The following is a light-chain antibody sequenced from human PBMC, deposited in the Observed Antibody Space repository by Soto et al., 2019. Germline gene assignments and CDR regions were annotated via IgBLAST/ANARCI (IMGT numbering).Light chain of an antibody. CDR1: SSDVGSYNR. J-gene: IGLJ3*02. CDR2: EVT. CDR3: SSYRRGSTLWV. Sequence: QSVLTQPPSVSGSPGQSVTISCTGTSSDVGSYNRVSWYQQPPDTVPKLMIYEVTNRPSGVPDRFSGSRSGNTASLTISGLQPEDDAYYYCSSYRRGSTLWVFGGGTKLTVL. V-gene: IGLV2-18*02.